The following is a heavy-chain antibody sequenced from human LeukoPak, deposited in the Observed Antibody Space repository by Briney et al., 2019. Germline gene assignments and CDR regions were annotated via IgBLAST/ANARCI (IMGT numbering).Heavy chain of an antibody. CDR3: ARIRYYYGSGYYFDH. J-gene: IGHJ4*02. V-gene: IGHV4-59*01. Sequence: PSETLSLTCTVPGGSISSYYWSWIRQPPGKGLEWIGYIYYSGSTNYNPSLKSRVTISVDTSKNQFSLKLSSVTAADTAVYYCARIRYYYGSGYYFDHWRQGTLVTVSS. D-gene: IGHD3-10*01. CDR2: IYYSGST. CDR1: GGSISSYY.